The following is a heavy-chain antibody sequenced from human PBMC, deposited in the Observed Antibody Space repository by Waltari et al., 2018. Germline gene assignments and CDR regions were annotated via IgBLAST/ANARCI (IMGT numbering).Heavy chain of an antibody. CDR3: ARARGFLVGATGAFDI. V-gene: IGHV4-38-2*01. J-gene: IGHJ3*02. CDR2: IYHSGST. CDR1: GYSISSGYY. Sequence: QVQLQESGPGLVKPSETLSLTCAVSGYSISSGYYWGWIRQPPGKGMEWIGSIYHSGSTYYNPSLKSRVTISVDTSKNQFSLKLSSVTAADTAVYYCARARGFLVGATGAFDIWGQGTMVTVSS. D-gene: IGHD1-26*01.